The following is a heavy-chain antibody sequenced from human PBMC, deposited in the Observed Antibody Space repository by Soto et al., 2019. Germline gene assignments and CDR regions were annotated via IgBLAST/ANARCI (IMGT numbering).Heavy chain of an antibody. J-gene: IGHJ6*02. Sequence: SETLSLTCTVSGGSISSYYWSWIRQPPGKGLEWIGYIYYSGSTNYNPSLKSRVTISVDTSKNQFSLKLSSVTAADTAVYYCARGLRAGDFWSGYYYYYGMDVWGQGTTVTVSS. CDR3: ARGLRAGDFWSGYYYYYGMDV. CDR1: GGSISSYY. CDR2: IYYSGST. D-gene: IGHD3-3*01. V-gene: IGHV4-59*01.